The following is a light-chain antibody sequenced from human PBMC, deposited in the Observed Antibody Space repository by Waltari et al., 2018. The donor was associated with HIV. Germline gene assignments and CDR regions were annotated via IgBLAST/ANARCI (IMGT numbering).Light chain of an antibody. Sequence: EIVMTQSPATLSVSPGERATLSCRASQSVSSNLAWYQHKPGQAPRLFIYGASTRATGIPARFSGSGSGTDFTLTISSLQSEDFAVYYCQQYYKWPLTFGQGTRLEIK. CDR2: GAS. CDR1: QSVSSN. CDR3: QQYYKWPLT. V-gene: IGKV3-15*01. J-gene: IGKJ5*01.